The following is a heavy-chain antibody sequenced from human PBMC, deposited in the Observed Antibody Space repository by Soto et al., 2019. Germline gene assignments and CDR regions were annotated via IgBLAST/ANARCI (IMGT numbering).Heavy chain of an antibody. D-gene: IGHD3-22*01. CDR3: AKFGDYYYSLFDY. V-gene: IGHV3-23*01. CDR1: GFIFRNYA. CDR2: ITLSGGSA. Sequence: EVQLSEFGGGLVHPGGSMRLSCAASGFIFRNYAMSWVRQAPGKGLEWVSVITLSGGSAYYADSVKGRFTISRDNSQNTLYLQMNSLRAEDTAVYYCAKFGDYYYSLFDYWRQGTPVTVSS. J-gene: IGHJ4*02.